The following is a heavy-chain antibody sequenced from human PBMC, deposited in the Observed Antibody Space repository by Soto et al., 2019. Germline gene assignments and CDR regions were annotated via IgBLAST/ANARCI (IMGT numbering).Heavy chain of an antibody. CDR2: ISGSGGST. CDR1: GFTFSSYA. D-gene: IGHD1-26*01. J-gene: IGHJ4*02. CDR3: AKIPYSGSYSSPFDY. V-gene: IGHV3-23*01. Sequence: GSLRLSCAASGFTFSSYAMSWVRQAPGKGLEWVAAISGSGGSTYYADSVKGRFTISKDNSKNTLYLQMNSLRAEDTAVYYCAKIPYSGSYSSPFDYWGQGTLVTVSS.